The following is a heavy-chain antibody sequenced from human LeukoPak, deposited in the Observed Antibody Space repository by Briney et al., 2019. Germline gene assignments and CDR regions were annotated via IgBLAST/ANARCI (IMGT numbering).Heavy chain of an antibody. V-gene: IGHV3-23*01. CDR2: ISGSGGST. Sequence: GGSLRLSCAASRFTFSSYAMSWVRQAPGKGLEWVSSISGSGGSTHYADSVKGRFTISRDNSKNTLFLQMNSLRAEDTAVYYCAKDETMLRGGNPSYWGQGTLVTVSS. CDR3: AKDETMLRGGNPSY. D-gene: IGHD3-10*01. J-gene: IGHJ4*02. CDR1: RFTFSSYA.